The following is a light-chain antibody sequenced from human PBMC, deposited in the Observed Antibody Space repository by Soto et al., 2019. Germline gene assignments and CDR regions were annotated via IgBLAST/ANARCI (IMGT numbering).Light chain of an antibody. Sequence: DVVLTQSPLSLPVTLGQPASISCRSSQSLVYSDGNTYLNWFQQRPGQSPRRLIYKVSNRDSGAQDGFRGVGSGTVLKLKISRGGPEDVGVFYAMKVTHGPPFPFAGGPKLRSN. CDR3: MKVTHGPPFP. CDR1: QSLVYSDGNTY. CDR2: KVS. J-gene: IGKJ4*01. V-gene: IGKV2-30*01.